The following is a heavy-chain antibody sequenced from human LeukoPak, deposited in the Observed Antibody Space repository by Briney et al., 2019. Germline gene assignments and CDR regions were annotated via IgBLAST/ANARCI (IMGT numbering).Heavy chain of an antibody. CDR2: FYYSGST. CDR3: AMPVDTAMVVRY. CDR1: GGSISRSSYY. Sequence: PSETLSLTCTVSGGSISRSSYYWGWIRQPPGKGLEWIGSFYYSGSTYYNPSLKSRVTISVDTSKNQFSLRLSSVTAADTAVYYCAMPVDTAMVVRYWGQGTLVTVSS. J-gene: IGHJ4*02. D-gene: IGHD5-18*01. V-gene: IGHV4-39*01.